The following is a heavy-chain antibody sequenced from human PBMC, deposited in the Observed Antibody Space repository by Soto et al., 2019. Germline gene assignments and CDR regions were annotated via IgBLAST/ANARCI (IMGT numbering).Heavy chain of an antibody. CDR3: AKLYYYGSGSHRYYFDY. CDR2: ISGSADST. V-gene: IGHV3-23*01. Sequence: PGGSLRLSCASSGCTFDDYAMNWVRQAPGKGLEWVSAISGSADSTYYADSVRGRFTISRDNSKNTLYLQMNSLRAEDTAVYYCAKLYYYGSGSHRYYFDYWGQGTLVTVSS. CDR1: GCTFDDYA. J-gene: IGHJ4*02. D-gene: IGHD3-10*01.